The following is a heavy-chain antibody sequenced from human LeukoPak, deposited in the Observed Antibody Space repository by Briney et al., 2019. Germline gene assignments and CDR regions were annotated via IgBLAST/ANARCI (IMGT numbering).Heavy chain of an antibody. D-gene: IGHD3-10*01. CDR2: ISGSGGST. J-gene: IGHJ4*02. Sequence: ETLSLTCTVSGGSISSSSYYWGWIRQAPGKGLEWVSTISGSGGSTYYADSVKGRFTISRDNSKNTLYLQMNSLRAEDTAVYYCAKALGVRGVFDYWGQGTLVTVSS. CDR3: AKALGVRGVFDY. CDR1: GGSISSSSYY. V-gene: IGHV3-23*01.